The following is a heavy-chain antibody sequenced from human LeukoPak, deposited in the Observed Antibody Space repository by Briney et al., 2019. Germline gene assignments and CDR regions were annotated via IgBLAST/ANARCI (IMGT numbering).Heavy chain of an antibody. CDR3: ASQYCSGGSCYPLFDY. Sequence: PSETLSLTYTVSGGSIRGYYWSWIRQLPGKGLEWIGYIYYTGSTNYNPSLKSRVTISVDTSKNQFSLRLSSVTAADTAVYYCASQYCSGGSCYPLFDYWGQGTRVTVSS. CDR1: GGSIRGYY. V-gene: IGHV4-59*01. J-gene: IGHJ4*02. CDR2: IYYTGST. D-gene: IGHD2-15*01.